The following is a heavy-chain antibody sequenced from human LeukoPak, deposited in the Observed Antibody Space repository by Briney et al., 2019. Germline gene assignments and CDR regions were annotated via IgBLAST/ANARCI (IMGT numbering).Heavy chain of an antibody. V-gene: IGHV5-51*01. CDR2: IYPGDSDT. CDR1: GYNFTSYW. CDR3: ARSYCNGGSCYTLFDAFDI. Sequence: GESLKISCKSSGYNFTSYWIGWVRQMPGKGLEWMGLIYPGDSDTRYSPSFRGEVTISADKSISTAYLQWSSLKDSDTAMYYCARSYCNGGSCYTLFDAFDIWGQGTMVTVSS. J-gene: IGHJ3*02. D-gene: IGHD2-15*01.